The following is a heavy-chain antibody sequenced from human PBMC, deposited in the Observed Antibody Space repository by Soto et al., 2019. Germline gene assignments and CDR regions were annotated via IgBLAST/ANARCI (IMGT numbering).Heavy chain of an antibody. CDR1: GGSFSAYD. V-gene: IGHV4-34*01. J-gene: IGHJ4*02. CDR2: INHSGST. D-gene: IGHD1-26*01. Sequence: SETLSLTCAVYGGSFSAYDCSWIRQPPGKGLEWIGEINHSGSTNYNPSLKSRVTISVDTSKNQFSLKLTSVTAADTAVYYCARVRWDQPWVFDYWGQGNLVTVSS. CDR3: ARVRWDQPWVFDY.